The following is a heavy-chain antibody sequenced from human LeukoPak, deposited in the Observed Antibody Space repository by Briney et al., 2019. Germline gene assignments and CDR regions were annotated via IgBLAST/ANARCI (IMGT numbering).Heavy chain of an antibody. D-gene: IGHD2-8*02. CDR3: ARGRGVAHWDY. J-gene: IGHJ4*02. V-gene: IGHV4-34*01. CDR2: INHSGST. CDR1: GGSFSGYY. Sequence: SETLSLTCAVYGGSFSGYYWSWIRQPPGKGLEWIGEINHSGSTNYNPSLKSRVTISVDTSKNQFSLKLSSVTAADTAVYYCARGRGVAHWDYRGQGILVTVSS.